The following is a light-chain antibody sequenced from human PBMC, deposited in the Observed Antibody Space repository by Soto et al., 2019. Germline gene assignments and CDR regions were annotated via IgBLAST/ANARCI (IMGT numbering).Light chain of an antibody. J-gene: IGKJ1*01. Sequence: EIVLTQSPGTLSLSPGERSTLSCRASQSVSSYLAWYQQKPGQAPXXLIYDASNRATGIPARFSGSGSGTEFTLTISSLEPEDFAVYYCQQRSNWPTFGQGTKVDIK. V-gene: IGKV3-11*01. CDR2: DAS. CDR3: QQRSNWPT. CDR1: QSVSSY.